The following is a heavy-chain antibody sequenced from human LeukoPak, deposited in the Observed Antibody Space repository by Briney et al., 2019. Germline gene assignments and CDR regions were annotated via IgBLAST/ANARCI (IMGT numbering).Heavy chain of an antibody. V-gene: IGHV3-74*01. J-gene: IGHJ6*03. CDR3: ARRTGGVYYDYYMDV. D-gene: IGHD7-27*01. CDR1: GFTFSSYW. CDR2: INTDGSGT. Sequence: GGSLRLSCAASGFTFSSYWMHWVRQAPGKGLVWVSRINTDGSGTSYADSVRGRFTISRDNAKNTLYLQMNSLRAGDTAVNYCARRTGGVYYDYYMDVWGKGTTVTVS.